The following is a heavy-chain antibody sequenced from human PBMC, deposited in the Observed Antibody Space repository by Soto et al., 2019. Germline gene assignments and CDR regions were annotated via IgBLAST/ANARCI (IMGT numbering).Heavy chain of an antibody. CDR1: GFTFSGVW. D-gene: IGHD3-22*01. J-gene: IGHJ4*02. Sequence: PGGSLRLSCAASGFTFSGVWMSWVRQAPGKGLEWVGRIQSKTDGGTTDYAAPVKGRFTISRDDSENTLYLQLNSLKTEDTAVYYCTTDRPHYYDSSGFPTPFDYWGLGTLVTVSS. V-gene: IGHV3-15*01. CDR2: IQSKTDGGTT. CDR3: TTDRPHYYDSSGFPTPFDY.